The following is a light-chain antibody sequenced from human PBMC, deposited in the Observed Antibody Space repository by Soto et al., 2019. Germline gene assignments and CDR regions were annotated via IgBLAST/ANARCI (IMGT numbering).Light chain of an antibody. CDR3: CSYSGAGDLGV. CDR1: RTDIGNYNY. CDR2: EVT. V-gene: IGLV2-8*01. Sequence: QSALTQPPSASGSPGQSVTISCTGTRTDIGNYNYVSWYQQHPGKAPKLMIFEVTKRPSGVPDRFSGSKSGNTASLTISGLHADDEADYYCCSYSGAGDLGVFGTGTKVTVL. J-gene: IGLJ1*01.